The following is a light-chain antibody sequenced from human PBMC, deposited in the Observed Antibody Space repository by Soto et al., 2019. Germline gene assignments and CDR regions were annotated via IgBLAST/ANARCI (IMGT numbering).Light chain of an antibody. V-gene: IGKV3-15*01. CDR3: HQYNTWPLT. CDR1: QSVSSN. J-gene: IGKJ4*01. CDR2: GAS. Sequence: EIVMTQSPATLSVSPGERATLSCRASQSVSSNLAWYQQKPGQAPRLLIYGASTRATGLPARFSGSGSGTEFTLTISSLQAEYFAVYYCHQYNTWPLTFGGGTKVEIK.